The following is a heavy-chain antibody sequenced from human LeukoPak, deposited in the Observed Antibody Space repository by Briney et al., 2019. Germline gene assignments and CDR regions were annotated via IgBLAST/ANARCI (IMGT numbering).Heavy chain of an antibody. CDR3: ARVMDWGWNGWFDH. V-gene: IGHV1-69*04. CDR1: GGTFSSYA. Sequence: ASVKVSCKASGGTFSSYAISWVRQAPGQGLEWMGRIIPILGIANYAQKFQGRVTITADKSTSTAYMELSSLRSEDTAVYYCARVMDWGWNGWFDHWGQGTLVTVSS. J-gene: IGHJ5*02. D-gene: IGHD3/OR15-3a*01. CDR2: IIPILGIA.